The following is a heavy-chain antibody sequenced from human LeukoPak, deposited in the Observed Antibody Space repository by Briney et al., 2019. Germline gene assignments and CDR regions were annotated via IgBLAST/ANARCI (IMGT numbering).Heavy chain of an antibody. CDR2: LRSDGRDK. D-gene: IGHD3-3*01. J-gene: IGHJ4*02. Sequence: GGSLRLSCTVSGVPFSIYGLHWVRQAPGRGLEWVAFLRSDGRDKYYADSVKGRFTISRDSSKNTVYLQLSSLRTEDTAVYYCARDHEWSWDYCGQGTLVIVSS. CDR1: GVPFSIYG. V-gene: IGHV3-30*02. CDR3: ARDHEWSWDY.